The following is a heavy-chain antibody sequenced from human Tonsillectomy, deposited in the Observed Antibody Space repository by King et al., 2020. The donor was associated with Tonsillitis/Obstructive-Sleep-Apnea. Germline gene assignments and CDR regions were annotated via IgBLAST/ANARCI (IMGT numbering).Heavy chain of an antibody. D-gene: IGHD1-14*01. J-gene: IGHJ5*02. V-gene: IGHV4-59*08. CDR3: ARQYNVYNWFDP. CDR1: GGSISSYY. Sequence: QLQESGPGLVKPSETLSLTCTVSGGSISSYYWSWIRQPPGKGLEWFGYIFSSGSTNDNPSLKSRVTISVDTSKNQFSLKLSSVTAADTAVYYCARQYNVYNWFDPWGQGTLVTVSS. CDR2: IFSSGST.